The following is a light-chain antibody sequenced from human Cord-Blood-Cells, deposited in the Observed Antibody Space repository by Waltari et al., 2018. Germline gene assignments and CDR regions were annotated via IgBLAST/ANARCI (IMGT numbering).Light chain of an antibody. CDR1: QSVLYSSNNKNY. CDR2: WAS. J-gene: IGKJ2*01. CDR3: QQYYSTPYT. V-gene: IGKV4-1*01. Sequence: DIVMTQSPDSLAVSLGERATINCQSSQSVLYSSNNKNYLAWYQQKPGQPPKLLIYWASTRESGVPDRFSGSGSGTDFTLTIISLQAEDVAVYYCQQYYSTPYTFGQGTKLEIK.